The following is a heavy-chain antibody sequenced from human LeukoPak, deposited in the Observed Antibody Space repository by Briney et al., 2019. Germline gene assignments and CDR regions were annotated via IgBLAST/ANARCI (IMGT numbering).Heavy chain of an antibody. Sequence: ASVKVSCKASGYTFTRYGISWVRPAPGQGLEWMGWISAYNGNTNYAQKLQGRVTMTTDTSTSTAYMELRSLRSDDTAVYYCARDLFRKERQAFDIWGQGTMVPVSS. CDR2: ISAYNGNT. CDR3: ARDLFRKERQAFDI. J-gene: IGHJ3*02. V-gene: IGHV1-18*01. CDR1: GYTFTRYG. D-gene: IGHD1-14*01.